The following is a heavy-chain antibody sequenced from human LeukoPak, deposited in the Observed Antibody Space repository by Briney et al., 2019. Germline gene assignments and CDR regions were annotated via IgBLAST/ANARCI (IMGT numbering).Heavy chain of an antibody. V-gene: IGHV3-48*04. J-gene: IGHJ4*02. Sequence: GSLRLSCAASGFSFRTYKMNWVRQAPGKGLEWVSFISSDSSTEYYADSVKGRFTISRDNTKNSLYLQMNSLRAEDAAVYYCAAGGDYWGQGTLVTVSS. CDR2: ISSDSSTE. D-gene: IGHD3-16*01. CDR3: AAGGDY. CDR1: GFSFRTYK.